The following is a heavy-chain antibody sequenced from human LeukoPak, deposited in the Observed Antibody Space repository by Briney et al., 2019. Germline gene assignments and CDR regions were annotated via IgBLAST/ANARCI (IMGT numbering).Heavy chain of an antibody. Sequence: PGGSLRLSCAASGFTFSKYTMHWVRQAPGKELEYVSAISSTGGSTYYANSVKGRFTISRDNSKNTLYLQVGSLRGEDMAVYYCARRWPARDTVMVSTMINWYFDLWGRGTLVTVSS. V-gene: IGHV3-64*01. CDR3: ARRWPARDTVMVSTMINWYFDL. CDR2: ISSTGGST. D-gene: IGHD5-18*01. CDR1: GFTFSKYT. J-gene: IGHJ2*01.